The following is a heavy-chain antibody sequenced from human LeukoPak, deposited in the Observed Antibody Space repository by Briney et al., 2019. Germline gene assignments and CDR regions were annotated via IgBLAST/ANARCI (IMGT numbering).Heavy chain of an antibody. D-gene: IGHD1-20*01. CDR3: AREPITGTKAGFDY. Sequence: SQTLSLTCTVSGGSISSGSYYWSWIRQPAGKGLEWIGRIYTSGSTNYNPSLKSRVTMSVDTSKNQFSLKLSSVTAADTAVYYCAREPITGTKAGFDYWGQGTLVTVSS. V-gene: IGHV4-61*02. CDR1: GGSISSGSYY. J-gene: IGHJ4*02. CDR2: IYTSGST.